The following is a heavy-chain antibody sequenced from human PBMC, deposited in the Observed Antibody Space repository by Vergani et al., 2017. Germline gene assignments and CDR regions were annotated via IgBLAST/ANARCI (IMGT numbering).Heavy chain of an antibody. CDR2: ISSSSSYT. CDR3: ARVVRSSGWYTAFDI. Sequence: QVQLVESGGGLVKPGGSLRLSCAASGFTFSDYYMSWIRQAPGKGLEWVSYISSSSSYTNYADSVKGRFIISRDNAKNSLYLQMNSLRAEDTAVYYCARVVRSSGWYTAFDIWGQGTMVTVSS. CDR1: GFTFSDYY. J-gene: IGHJ3*02. D-gene: IGHD6-19*01. V-gene: IGHV3-11*05.